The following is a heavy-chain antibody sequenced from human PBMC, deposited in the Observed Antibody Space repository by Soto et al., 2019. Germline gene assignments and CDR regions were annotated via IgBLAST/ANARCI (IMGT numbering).Heavy chain of an antibody. Sequence: EFQLVESGGGLVQPGWSVRLSCAASGFTFSASSMHWVRQAAGKVLGWLGGIRSKANNYAIVYSELLKGRSIISRDDSQDTMFLEMNNLRTVDTAMYYCAIEGAGFGYWGQGTLVTVSS. D-gene: IGHD1-26*01. V-gene: IGHV3-73*01. CDR1: GFTFSASS. J-gene: IGHJ4*02. CDR3: AIEGAGFGY. CDR2: IRSKANNYAI.